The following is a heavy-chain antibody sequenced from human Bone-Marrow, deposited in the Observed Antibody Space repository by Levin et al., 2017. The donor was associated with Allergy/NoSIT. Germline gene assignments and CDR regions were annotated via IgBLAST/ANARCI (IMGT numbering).Heavy chain of an antibody. D-gene: IGHD5-12*01. J-gene: IGHJ4*02. CDR2: IYYSGTT. V-gene: IGHV4-59*01. CDR3: AIYHFGYDYLWD. Sequence: SQTLSLPCTVSGGSISSYYWSWLRQPPGKGLEWIGYIYYSGTTKNNPSLKSRVTISVDTSKNQFSLKLDSVTAADTAVYYCAIYHFGYDYLWDWGQGTLVTVSS. CDR1: GGSISSYY.